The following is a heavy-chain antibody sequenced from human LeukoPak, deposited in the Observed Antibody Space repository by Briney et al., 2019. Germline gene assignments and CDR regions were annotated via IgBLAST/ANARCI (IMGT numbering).Heavy chain of an antibody. D-gene: IGHD1-26*01. J-gene: IGHJ5*01. CDR3: AREGESRKLDS. CDR1: GYTFTTYF. V-gene: IGHV1-18*04. CDR2: ISPYNGHT. Sequence: ASVKVSCKTSGYTFTTYFITWVRQAPGQGLEWMGWISPYNGHTKYAHSLQGRVTMTTDTSTSTAFMELRGLMSDDTAVYFCAREGESRKLDSWGQGTLVTVSS.